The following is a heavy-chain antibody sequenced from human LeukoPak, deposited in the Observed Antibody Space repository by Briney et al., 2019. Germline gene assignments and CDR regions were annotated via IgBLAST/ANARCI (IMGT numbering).Heavy chain of an antibody. J-gene: IGHJ6*02. V-gene: IGHV1-18*01. CDR3: ARLGRGYYYDYYGMDV. Sequence: ASVKVSCTASGYTFTSYGISWVRQAPGQGLEWRGWISAYNGNTNYAQQLQGRVTMTTDTSTSTAYMERRSLRSDDTAVYYCARLGRGYYYDYYGMDVWGQGTTVTVSS. CDR1: GYTFTSYG. CDR2: ISAYNGNT.